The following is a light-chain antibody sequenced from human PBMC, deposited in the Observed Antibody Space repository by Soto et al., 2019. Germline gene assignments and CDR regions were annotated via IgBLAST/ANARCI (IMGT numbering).Light chain of an antibody. J-gene: IGLJ2*01. CDR1: NIGSKS. V-gene: IGLV3-21*04. Sequence: SYELTQPPSVSVAPGKTARITCGGNNIGSKSVQWYQQKPGQAPVLVIYYDSDRPSGIPERFSGSNAGNTATLTISRVEAGDEADYDCQVWDSRSGRVVFGGGTKVTVL. CDR3: QVWDSRSGRVV. CDR2: YDS.